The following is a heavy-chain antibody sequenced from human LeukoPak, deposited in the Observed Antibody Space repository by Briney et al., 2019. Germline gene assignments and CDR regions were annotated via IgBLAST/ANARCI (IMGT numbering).Heavy chain of an antibody. CDR3: ARHAARGFYFDY. D-gene: IGHD6-6*01. CDR1: GFTFSSYA. CDR2: ISGSGGST. J-gene: IGHJ4*02. V-gene: IGHV3-23*01. Sequence: GGSLRLSCAASGFTFSSYAMSWVRQAPGKGLEWVSAISGSGGSTYYADSVKGRFTISRDNAKNTLYLQMNSLRAEDTAVYYCARHAARGFYFDYWGQGTLVTVSS.